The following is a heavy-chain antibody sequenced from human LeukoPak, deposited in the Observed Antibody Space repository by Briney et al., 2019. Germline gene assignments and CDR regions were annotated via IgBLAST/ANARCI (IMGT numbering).Heavy chain of an antibody. Sequence: SETLSLTCTVSGGSITSYYWSWIRQPPGKGLEWIGSIYYSGSTNYNPSLKSRVTISVDTSKNQFSLKLSSVTAADTAVYYCARQDDYYYYFDYWGQGTLVTVSS. CDR1: GGSITSYY. CDR2: IYYSGST. V-gene: IGHV4-59*08. D-gene: IGHD5-24*01. CDR3: ARQDDYYYYFDY. J-gene: IGHJ4*02.